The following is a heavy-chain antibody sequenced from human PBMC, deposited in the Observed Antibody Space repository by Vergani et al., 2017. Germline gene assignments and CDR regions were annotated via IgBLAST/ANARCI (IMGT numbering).Heavy chain of an antibody. CDR2: ISGSGGST. Sequence: EVQLLESGGGLVQPGGSLRLSCAASGFTFSSYAMSWVRQAPGKGLEWVSAISGSGGSTYYADSVKGRFTISRDNSKNTLYLQMNSLRAEDTAVYYCARVRWSSRTGIDYWGQGTLVTVSS. J-gene: IGHJ4*02. V-gene: IGHV3-23*01. CDR3: ARVRWSSRTGIDY. D-gene: IGHD1-14*01. CDR1: GFTFSSYA.